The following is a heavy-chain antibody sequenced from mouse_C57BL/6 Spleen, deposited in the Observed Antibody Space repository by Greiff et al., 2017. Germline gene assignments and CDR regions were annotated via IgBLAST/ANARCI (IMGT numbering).Heavy chain of an antibody. V-gene: IGHV1-82*01. D-gene: IGHD2-12*01. CDR2: IYPGDGDT. Sequence: QVQLQQSGPELVKPGASVKISCKASGYAFSSSWLNWVKQRPGKGLEGIGWIYPGDGDTNYNWKFKGKDTLTADKSSSTAYLQLSSLTSEDSAVYFCASYSYGFGGGMDYWGQGTSVTVSS. CDR3: ASYSYGFGGGMDY. CDR1: GYAFSSSW. J-gene: IGHJ4*01.